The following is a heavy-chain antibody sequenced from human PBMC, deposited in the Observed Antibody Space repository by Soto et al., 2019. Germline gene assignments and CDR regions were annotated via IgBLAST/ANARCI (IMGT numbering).Heavy chain of an antibody. CDR1: GDSISRGAYY. V-gene: IGHV4-61*08. CDR2: IYYSGST. D-gene: IGHD2-2*01. CDR3: ARAVLPATAPFDY. Sequence: PSETLSLTCTVSGDSISRGAYYWSWIRQPPGKGLEWIGYIYYSGSTNYNPSLKSRVTISVDTSKNQFSLKLSSVTAADTAAYYCARAVLPATAPFDYWGQGTLVTVSS. J-gene: IGHJ4*02.